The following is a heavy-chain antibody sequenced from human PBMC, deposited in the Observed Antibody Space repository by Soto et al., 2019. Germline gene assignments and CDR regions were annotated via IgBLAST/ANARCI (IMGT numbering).Heavy chain of an antibody. CDR1: GFTFSSYA. CDR3: AKYSSYWDEDS. V-gene: IGHV3-23*01. D-gene: IGHD3-22*01. CDR2: ISGSGEST. Sequence: EVQLLESGGGLVQPGGSLRLSCAASGFTFSSYAMAWVRQAPGEGLQWVSSISGSGESTFHADSVKGRFTISRDNSKNTLTLQMNSLRAEDTAIYYCAKYSSYWDEDSWGQGTLVTVSS. J-gene: IGHJ4*02.